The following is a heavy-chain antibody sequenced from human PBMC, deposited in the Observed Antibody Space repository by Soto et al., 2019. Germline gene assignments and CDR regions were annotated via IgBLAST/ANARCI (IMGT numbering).Heavy chain of an antibody. V-gene: IGHV1-46*01. D-gene: IGHD6-13*01. CDR2: INPSGGST. Sequence: GASVKVSCKASGYTFTSYYMHWVRQAPGQGLEWMGIINPSGGSTSYAQKFRGRVTMTRDTSTSTVYMELSSLRSEDTAVYYCAREGSSWYFDYWGQGTLVTVSS. CDR1: GYTFTSYY. J-gene: IGHJ4*02. CDR3: AREGSSWYFDY.